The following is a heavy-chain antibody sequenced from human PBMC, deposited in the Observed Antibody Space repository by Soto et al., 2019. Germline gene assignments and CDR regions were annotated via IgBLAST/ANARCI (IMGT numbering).Heavy chain of an antibody. CDR1: GYIFTGYY. D-gene: IGHD6-19*01. CDR3: ATSRISIAVAGETEYYFDY. V-gene: IGHV1-2*04. J-gene: IGHJ4*02. CDR2: INPNSGDT. Sequence: EASVKVSCKASGYIFTGYYMHWVRQAPGQGLEWMGWINPNSGDTNYTQKFQGWVTMTRDTSISTAYMELSRLRSDDTAVYYCATSRISIAVAGETEYYFDYWGQGTPVTVSS.